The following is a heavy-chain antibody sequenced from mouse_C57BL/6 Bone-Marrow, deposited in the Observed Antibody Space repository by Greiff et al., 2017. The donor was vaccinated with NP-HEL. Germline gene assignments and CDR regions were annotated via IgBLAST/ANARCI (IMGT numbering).Heavy chain of an antibody. CDR3: ATLGRGY. J-gene: IGHJ2*01. V-gene: IGHV1-76*01. D-gene: IGHD4-1*01. CDR2: MYPGSGNT. CDR1: GYTFTDYY. Sequence: VQLQQSGAELVRPGASVKLSCKASGYTFTDYYINWVKHRPGQGLEWIARMYPGSGNTYYNEKFKGKAKLTAEKSSSTAYMQLSSLTSEDSAVYFCATLGRGYWGQGTTLTVSS.